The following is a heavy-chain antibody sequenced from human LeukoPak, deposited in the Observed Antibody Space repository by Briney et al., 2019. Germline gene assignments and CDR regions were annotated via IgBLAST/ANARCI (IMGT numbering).Heavy chain of an antibody. J-gene: IGHJ6*03. D-gene: IGHD1-20*01. Sequence: TSETLSLTCAVYGGSFSGYYWSWIRQPPGKGLEWIGEINHSGSTNYNPSLKSRVTISVDTSKNQFSLKLSSVTAADTAVYYCARHNWNDFYYMDVWGKGTTVTVSS. CDR2: INHSGST. CDR3: ARHNWNDFYYMDV. V-gene: IGHV4-34*01. CDR1: GGSFSGYY.